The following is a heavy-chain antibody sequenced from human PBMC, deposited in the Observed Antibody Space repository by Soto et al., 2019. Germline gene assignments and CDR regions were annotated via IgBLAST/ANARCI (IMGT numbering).Heavy chain of an antibody. D-gene: IGHD5-12*01. V-gene: IGHV4-30-4*01. CDR2: IYYRGIT. CDR1: GDSISSDAYY. CDR3: ARGPRGYIGYDYHHFDY. J-gene: IGHJ4*02. Sequence: SSETLSLTCTVSGDSISSDAYYWSWIRQPPGKGLEWIGNIYYRGITYYNPSLKSRVSISVDTSNNQFSLKLSSVAAADTAVYYCARGPRGYIGYDYHHFDYWGQGALVTVYS.